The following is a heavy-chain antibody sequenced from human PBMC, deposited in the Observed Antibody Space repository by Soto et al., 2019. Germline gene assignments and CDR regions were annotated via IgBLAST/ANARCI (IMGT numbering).Heavy chain of an antibody. CDR3: AKSSSYYYYYGMDV. J-gene: IGHJ6*02. D-gene: IGHD2-2*01. V-gene: IGHV3-30*18. Sequence: QVQLVESGGGVVQPGRSLRLSCAASGFTFSSYGMLWVRQAPGKGLEWVAVISYDGSNKYYADSVKGRFTISRDNSKNTLYLQMNSLRAEDTAVYYCAKSSSYYYYYGMDVWGQGTTVTVSS. CDR2: ISYDGSNK. CDR1: GFTFSSYG.